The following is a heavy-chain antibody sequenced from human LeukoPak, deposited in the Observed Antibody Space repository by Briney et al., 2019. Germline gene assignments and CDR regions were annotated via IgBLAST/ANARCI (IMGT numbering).Heavy chain of an antibody. J-gene: IGHJ6*04. CDR1: GYSFTSYW. CDR2: IDPSDSYT. CDR3: ARHNHGLGLESMDV. Sequence: GESLKIPCKGSGYSFTSYWIRWVRQMPGKGLEWMGRIDPSDSYTNYSPSFQGHVTISADKSISTAYLQWSSLKASDTAMYYCARHNHGLGLESMDVWGKGTTVTVSS. V-gene: IGHV5-10-1*01. D-gene: IGHD3-10*01.